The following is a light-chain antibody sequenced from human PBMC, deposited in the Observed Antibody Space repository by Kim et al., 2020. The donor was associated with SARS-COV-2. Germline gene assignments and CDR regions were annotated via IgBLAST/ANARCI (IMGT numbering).Light chain of an antibody. CDR2: YDS. Sequence: SYELTQPPSVSVAPGKTARITCGGNNIGGKSVYWYQQKPGQAPVLVIYYDSDRPSGIPERFSGSNSGNTATLTISRVEAGDEADYYCQVWDSSSDHPVFG. V-gene: IGLV3-21*04. J-gene: IGLJ1*01. CDR1: NIGGKS. CDR3: QVWDSSSDHPV.